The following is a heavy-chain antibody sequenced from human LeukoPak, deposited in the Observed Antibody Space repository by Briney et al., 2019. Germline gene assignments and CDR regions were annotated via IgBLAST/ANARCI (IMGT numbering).Heavy chain of an antibody. V-gene: IGHV1-2*02. CDR1: GYTFTGYY. D-gene: IGHD1-26*01. CDR3: ARDLVGATYMAY. Sequence: ASVKVSCTASGYTFTGYYMHWVRQAPGQGLEWMGWINPNSGGTNYAQKFQGRVTMTRDTSISTAYMELSRLRSDDTAVYYCARDLVGATYMAYWGQGTLVTVSS. CDR2: INPNSGGT. J-gene: IGHJ4*02.